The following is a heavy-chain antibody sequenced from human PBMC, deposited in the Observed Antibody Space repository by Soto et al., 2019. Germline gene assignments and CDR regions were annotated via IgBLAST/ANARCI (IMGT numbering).Heavy chain of an antibody. CDR2: ISYDETNK. CDR3: ARGASDFWGAYPEIHFFDY. D-gene: IGHD3-3*01. CDR1: GYTFNAYY. Sequence: SCKASGYTFNAYYMHWVRQAPGKGLEWVAVISYDETNKYYADSVKGRFTISRDNSKNTLYLQMNNLRADDTAVYYCARGASDFWGAYPEIHFFDYWGHGTLVTVS. J-gene: IGHJ4*01. V-gene: IGHV3-30-3*01.